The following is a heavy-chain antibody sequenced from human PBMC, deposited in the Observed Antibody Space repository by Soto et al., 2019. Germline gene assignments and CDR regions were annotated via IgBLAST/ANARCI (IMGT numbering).Heavy chain of an antibody. CDR1: GYTFTSYD. CDR2: MNPNSGNT. D-gene: IGHD6-19*01. V-gene: IGHV1-8*01. Sequence: ASVKVSCKASGYTFTSYDINWVRQATGQGLEWMGWMNPNSGNTGYAQKFQGRVTMTRNTSISTAYMELSSLRSEDTAVYYCARGVLTDSRGWPTIDYWGQGTLVTVSS. J-gene: IGHJ4*02. CDR3: ARGVLTDSRGWPTIDY.